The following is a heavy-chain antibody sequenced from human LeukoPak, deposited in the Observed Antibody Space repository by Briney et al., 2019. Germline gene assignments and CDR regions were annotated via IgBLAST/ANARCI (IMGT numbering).Heavy chain of an antibody. D-gene: IGHD3-3*01. CDR2: IKQDESEK. CDR1: GFTFSAHW. V-gene: IGHV3-7*01. CDR3: VRGYWSH. J-gene: IGHJ4*02. Sequence: GGSLRLSCAASGFTFSAHWMSWVRQAPGKGLEWVANIKQDESEKSYVDSVKGRFTISRDSAKKSLYLQMNSLRAEDTAVYYCVRGYWSHWGQGTLVTVSS.